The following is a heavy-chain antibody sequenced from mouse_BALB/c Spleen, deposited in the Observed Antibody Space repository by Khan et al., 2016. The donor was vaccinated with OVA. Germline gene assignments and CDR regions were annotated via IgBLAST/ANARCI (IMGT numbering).Heavy chain of an antibody. D-gene: IGHD1-1*02. CDR1: GYTFTNYD. Sequence: QVRLQQSGAELVKPGASVKLSCKASGYTFTNYDLNWVRLRPEQGLEWIGWIFPGDGSAKYNEKFKGKVTLTTDKSSSTAYMQLSRLTSEDSAVYFWARHYYGGVLYWYFDVWGAGTAVTVSS. J-gene: IGHJ1*01. V-gene: IGHV1-85*01. CDR3: ARHYYGGVLYWYFDV. CDR2: IFPGDGSA.